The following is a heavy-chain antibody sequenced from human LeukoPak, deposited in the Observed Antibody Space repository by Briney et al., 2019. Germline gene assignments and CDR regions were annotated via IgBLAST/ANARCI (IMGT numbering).Heavy chain of an antibody. V-gene: IGHV4-38-2*02. CDR1: GYSISSGYY. J-gene: IGHJ4*02. Sequence: PSETLSLTCTVSGYSISSGYYWGWIRQPPGKGLEWIGSIYHSGSTYYNPSLKSRVTISVDTSKNQFSLKLSSVTAADTAVYYCASAYDILTGYLGYFDYWGQGTLVTVSS. D-gene: IGHD3-9*01. CDR3: ASAYDILTGYLGYFDY. CDR2: IYHSGST.